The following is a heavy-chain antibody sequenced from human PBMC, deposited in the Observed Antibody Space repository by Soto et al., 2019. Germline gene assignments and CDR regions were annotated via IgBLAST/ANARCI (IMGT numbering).Heavy chain of an antibody. J-gene: IGHJ4*02. CDR3: AKSTFGVTAVNPLEDY. V-gene: IGHV3-23*01. D-gene: IGHD2-21*02. CDR1: GFTFSSYA. Sequence: EVQLLESGGGLVQPGGSLRLSCAASGFTFSSYAMSWVRQAPGKGLEWVSAISGSGGTTYYAASMKGRFTISRDNSKNTLSLQMNSLRAEDTAVYYCAKSTFGVTAVNPLEDYWGQGTLVTVSS. CDR2: ISGSGGTT.